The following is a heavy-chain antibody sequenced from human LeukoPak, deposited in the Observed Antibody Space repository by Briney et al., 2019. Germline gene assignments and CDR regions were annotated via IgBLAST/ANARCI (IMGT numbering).Heavy chain of an antibody. V-gene: IGHV3-74*01. Sequence: PGGSLRISCVASGFTFSRDWMHWFSQAPGKGLAWVSRINSDGSSTSYADSVKGRFTISRDNAKNTLYLQNNSLRVEDTAVYYCARDSPQCSGGYCYFVYWGQGTLVTVSS. CDR2: INSDGSST. CDR3: ARDSPQCSGGYCYFVY. D-gene: IGHD2-15*01. CDR1: GFTFSRDW. J-gene: IGHJ4*02.